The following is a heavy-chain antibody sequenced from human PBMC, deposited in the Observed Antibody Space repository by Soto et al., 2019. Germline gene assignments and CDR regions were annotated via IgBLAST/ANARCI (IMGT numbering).Heavy chain of an antibody. CDR2: IYSGGST. Sequence: EVQLVETGGGLIQPGGSLRLSCAASGFTVSDHYMNWVRQAPGKGLEWVSVIYSGGSTYYTDSVKGRFTISRHNSKNTLYLQMNSLRAEDTAVYYFARGYPTGGNGLDVWGQGTTVTVSS. CDR3: ARGYPTGGNGLDV. J-gene: IGHJ6*02. D-gene: IGHD2-15*01. V-gene: IGHV3-53*02. CDR1: GFTVSDHY.